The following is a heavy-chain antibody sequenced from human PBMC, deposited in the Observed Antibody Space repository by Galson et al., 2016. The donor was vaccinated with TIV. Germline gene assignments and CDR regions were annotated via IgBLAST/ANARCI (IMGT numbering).Heavy chain of an antibody. Sequence: SLRLSCAASGFNFDDYDMYWVRQAPGKGLEWVGRIKSYTDDGTTDYAVPVRGRFSISRDDSRNTLYLQMNSLKTEDTGVYYCSTGYSNGWLAGGTWGQGTLVTVSS. J-gene: IGHJ5*02. D-gene: IGHD6-19*01. CDR1: GFNFDDYD. V-gene: IGHV3-15*07. CDR3: STGYSNGWLAGGT. CDR2: IKSYTDDGTT.